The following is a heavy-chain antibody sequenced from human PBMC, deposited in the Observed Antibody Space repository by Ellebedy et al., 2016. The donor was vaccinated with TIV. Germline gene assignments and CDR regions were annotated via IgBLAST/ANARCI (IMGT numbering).Heavy chain of an antibody. D-gene: IGHD2-2*01. CDR3: AREQYCSSTSCSTSSGYYGMDV. CDR1: GGSFSGYY. V-gene: IGHV4-34*01. J-gene: IGHJ6*02. CDR2: INHSGST. Sequence: MPSETLSLTCAVYGGSFSGYYWSWIRQPPGKGLEWIGEINHSGSTNYNPSLKSRVTVSVDTSKNQFSLKLSSVTAADTAVYYCAREQYCSSTSCSTSSGYYGMDVWGQGTTVTVSS.